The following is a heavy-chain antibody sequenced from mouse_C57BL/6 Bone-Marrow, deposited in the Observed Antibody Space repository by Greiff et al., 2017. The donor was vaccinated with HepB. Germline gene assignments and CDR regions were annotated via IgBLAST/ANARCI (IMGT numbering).Heavy chain of an antibody. V-gene: IGHV1-82*01. CDR3: AYYFYYAMDY. J-gene: IGHJ4*01. CDR2: IYPGDGDT. Sequence: VQLQQSGPELVKPGASVKISCKASGYAFSSSWMTWVKQRPGKGLEWIGRIYPGDGDTNYNGKFKGKATLTADKSSSTAYMQLSSLTSEDSAVYFCAYYFYYAMDYWGQGTSVTVSS. CDR1: GYAFSSSW. D-gene: IGHD1-1*01.